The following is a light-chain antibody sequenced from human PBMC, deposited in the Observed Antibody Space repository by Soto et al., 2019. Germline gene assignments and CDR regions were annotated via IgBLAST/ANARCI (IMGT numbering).Light chain of an antibody. J-gene: IGKJ3*01. CDR3: QPRSKWPVT. Sequence: EIVLTQSPDTLSLSPGERAIFSCRTSQSIGSTLAWYQHKPGQAPRLIIYDASKRATGIPARFSGSGSGTDFTRTISSLETEDFSVYFCQPRSKWPVTFGPGTTVDIK. CDR1: QSIGST. CDR2: DAS. V-gene: IGKV3-11*01.